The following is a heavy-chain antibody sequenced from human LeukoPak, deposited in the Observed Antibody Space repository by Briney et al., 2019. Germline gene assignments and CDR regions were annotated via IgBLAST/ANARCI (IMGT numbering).Heavy chain of an antibody. CDR1: GASVRSHY. CDR3: ARRDGDNYDFDY. Sequence: SETLSLTCTVSGASVRSHYWSWIRQTRRKGLEWLGYGFYIGRTNYNPSLGSRVATSLDTSKNQFSLRLTAVTAADTAVYYCARRDGDNYDFDYWGQGILVTVSS. CDR2: GFYIGRT. V-gene: IGHV4-59*02. J-gene: IGHJ4*02. D-gene: IGHD5-24*01.